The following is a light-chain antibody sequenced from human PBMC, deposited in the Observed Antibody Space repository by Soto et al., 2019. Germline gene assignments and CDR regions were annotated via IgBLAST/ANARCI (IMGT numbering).Light chain of an antibody. CDR2: GNS. Sequence: QSVLTQPPSVSWAPGQRVTISCTGSSSNIGAGYDVHWYQQLPGTAPKLLIYGNSNRPSGVPDRFSRSKSGTSASLAITGLQAEDGADYYCQSYDSSLSGNVVFGGGTKLTVL. J-gene: IGLJ2*01. CDR1: SSNIGAGYD. CDR3: QSYDSSLSGNVV. V-gene: IGLV1-40*01.